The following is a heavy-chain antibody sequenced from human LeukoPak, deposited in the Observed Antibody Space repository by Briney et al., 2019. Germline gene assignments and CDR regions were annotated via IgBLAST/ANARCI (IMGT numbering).Heavy chain of an antibody. CDR2: FFYSGST. CDR1: GGSISISTYY. CDR3: ATRIAAAGTVYFDY. J-gene: IGHJ4*02. Sequence: PSETLSLTCSVSGGSISISTYYWGWIRQPPGKGLEWIGSFFYSGSTYYNPSLKSRVTISVDTSKNPFSLKVSSVTAADTAVYYCATRIAAAGTVYFDYWGQGSLVTVSS. V-gene: IGHV4-39*01. D-gene: IGHD6-13*01.